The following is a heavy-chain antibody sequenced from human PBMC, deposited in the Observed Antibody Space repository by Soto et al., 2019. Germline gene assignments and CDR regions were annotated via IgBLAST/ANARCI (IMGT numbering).Heavy chain of an antibody. Sequence: GGSPRLSCSASGFSFSTYDVHWVRQAPAKGLEFVAGISPHGAVTYYADSVKGRSTISRDNSKSTLYLQMNSLTPDGTAVYYCVKLTDDGGLGTLDTVSS. CDR3: VKLTDD. CDR2: ISPHGAVT. J-gene: IGHJ4*02. CDR1: GFSFSTYD. V-gene: IGHV3-64D*06. D-gene: IGHD3-9*01.